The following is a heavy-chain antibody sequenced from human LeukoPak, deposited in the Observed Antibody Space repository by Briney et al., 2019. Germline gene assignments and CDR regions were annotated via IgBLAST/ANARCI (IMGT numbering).Heavy chain of an antibody. Sequence: SETLSLTCTVSGGSISSYCWSWIRQPPGKGLEWIGYIYYSGSTNYNPSLKSRVTISVDTSKHQFSLKLSSVTAADTAVYYWVRGSGWYAAYWGQGTLVTVSS. D-gene: IGHD6-19*01. J-gene: IGHJ4*02. CDR3: VRGSGWYAAY. V-gene: IGHV4-59*01. CDR2: IYYSGST. CDR1: GGSISSYC.